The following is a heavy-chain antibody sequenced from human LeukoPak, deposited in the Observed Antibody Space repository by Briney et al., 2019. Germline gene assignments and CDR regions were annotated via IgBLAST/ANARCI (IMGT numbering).Heavy chain of an antibody. D-gene: IGHD3-22*01. CDR2: ISSSSSYI. Sequence: PGGSLRLSCGAPDSNIGTYAVTWVRQVPGKGLEWVSSISSSSSYIYYADSVKGRFTISRDNAKNSLYLQMNSLRAEDTAVYYCARGVGVVVPFDYWGQGTLVTVSS. V-gene: IGHV3-21*01. J-gene: IGHJ4*02. CDR3: ARGVGVVVPFDY. CDR1: DSNIGTYA.